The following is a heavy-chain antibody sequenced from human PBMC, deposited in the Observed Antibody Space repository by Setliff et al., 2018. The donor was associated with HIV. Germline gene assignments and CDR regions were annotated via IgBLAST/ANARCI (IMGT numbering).Heavy chain of an antibody. CDR3: ARVNSGGYNYKSFFDY. CDR2: ISGSDGST. Sequence: PGGSLRLSCAASGFTFSNYAMTWVRQTPGKGLECVSVISGSDGSTYYADSVKGRFTISRDNAKNSLYLQMNSLRAEDTAVYYCARVNSGGYNYKSFFDYWGQGTLVTVSS. CDR1: GFTFSNYA. D-gene: IGHD5-12*01. V-gene: IGHV3-23*01. J-gene: IGHJ4*02.